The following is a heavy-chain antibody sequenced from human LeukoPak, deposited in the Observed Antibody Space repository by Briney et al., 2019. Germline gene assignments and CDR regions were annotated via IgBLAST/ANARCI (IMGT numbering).Heavy chain of an antibody. CDR3: ARAVGVGATAFFFDY. V-gene: IGHV4-59*01. D-gene: IGHD1-26*01. Sequence: SETLSLTCTVSGGSISSYSWSWIRQPPGKGLEWIGYIYYSGSTNYNPSLKSRVTISVDTSKNQFSLKLSSVTAADTTVYYCARAVGVGATAFFFDYWGQGTLVTVSS. CDR1: GGSISSYS. J-gene: IGHJ4*02. CDR2: IYYSGST.